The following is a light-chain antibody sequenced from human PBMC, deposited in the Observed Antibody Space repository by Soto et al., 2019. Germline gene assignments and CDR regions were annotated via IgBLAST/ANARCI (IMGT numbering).Light chain of an antibody. CDR2: DAS. CDR3: QQRSNWPPT. CDR1: QSVSRY. V-gene: IGKV3-11*01. J-gene: IGKJ1*01. Sequence: EIVLTQSPATLSLSPGERATLSCRASQSVSRYLAWYRQKPGQAPRLLIYDASNRATGIPARFSGSGSGTDFTLTISSLEPEDFAVYYCQQRSNWPPTFGQGTKVEIK.